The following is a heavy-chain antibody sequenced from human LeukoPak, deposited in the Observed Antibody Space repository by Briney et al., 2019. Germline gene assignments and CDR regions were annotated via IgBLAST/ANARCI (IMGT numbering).Heavy chain of an antibody. CDR3: VRVDSSTDAFDI. CDR1: GYTFTSYD. V-gene: IGHV1-8*01. J-gene: IGHJ3*02. Sequence: GASVKVSCKASGYTFTSYDINWVRQATGQGLEWMGWMNPNSGNTGYAQKFQGRVTMTRNTSISTAYMELSSLRSEDTAVYYCVRVDSSTDAFDIWGQGTMVTVSS. D-gene: IGHD3-9*01. CDR2: MNPNSGNT.